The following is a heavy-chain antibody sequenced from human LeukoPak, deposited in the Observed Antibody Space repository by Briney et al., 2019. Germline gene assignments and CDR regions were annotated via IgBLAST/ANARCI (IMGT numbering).Heavy chain of an antibody. D-gene: IGHD1-1*01. Sequence: GGSLRLSCAASGFTFSSYEMNWVRQAPGKGLEWVSYISSSGSTIYYADSVKGRFTISRDNAKNSLYLQMTSLRAEDTAVYYCARDLSNNWRLDYWGQGTLVTVSS. CDR2: ISSSGSTI. CDR1: GFTFSSYE. V-gene: IGHV3-48*03. CDR3: ARDLSNNWRLDY. J-gene: IGHJ4*02.